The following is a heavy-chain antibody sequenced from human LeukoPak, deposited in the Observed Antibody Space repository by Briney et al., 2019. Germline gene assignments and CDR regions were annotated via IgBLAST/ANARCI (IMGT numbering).Heavy chain of an antibody. CDR3: ARLHAYYYYIDV. CDR1: GVPLRSYE. CDR2: ITSSGSSI. V-gene: IGHV3-48*03. Sequence: GGSLRLSCSASGVPLRSYEMNWRRQAPGKGLEWVAYITSSGSSIYYTDSVKGRFTIARNNAKNSQYLLMNRLRPEAKAVYYCARLHAYYYYIDVWGKGTTVTVSS. J-gene: IGHJ6*03. D-gene: IGHD2-8*01.